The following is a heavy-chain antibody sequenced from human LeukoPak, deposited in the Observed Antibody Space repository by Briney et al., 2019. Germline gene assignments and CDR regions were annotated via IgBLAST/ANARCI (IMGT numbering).Heavy chain of an antibody. Sequence: GTLSLTCAVSGDSITSSNWWSWVRQPPGKGLEWVSAISGSGGSTYYADSVKGRFTISRDNSKNTLYLQMNSLRAEDTAVYYCAKDAGNIVVVPAAIGFDYWGQGTLVTVSS. V-gene: IGHV3-23*01. CDR1: GDSITSSN. CDR3: AKDAGNIVVVPAAIGFDY. J-gene: IGHJ4*02. CDR2: ISGSGGST. D-gene: IGHD2-2*02.